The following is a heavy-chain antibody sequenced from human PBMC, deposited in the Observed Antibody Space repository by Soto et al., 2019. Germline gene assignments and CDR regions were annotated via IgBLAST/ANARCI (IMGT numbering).Heavy chain of an antibody. CDR3: TGPVNGIPIVGGLVGPGMDV. Sequence: EVQLVESGGGLVQPGGSLKLSCAASGFTFSGSAMHWVRQASGKGLEWVGRIRSKANNYATAYAASVKGRFTISRDDSKNTAYLEMNRLKTADTAVYSCTGPVNGIPIVGGLVGPGMDVWGQGTTVTVSS. CDR1: GFTFSGSA. J-gene: IGHJ6*02. CDR2: IRSKANNYAT. D-gene: IGHD3-10*01. V-gene: IGHV3-73*02.